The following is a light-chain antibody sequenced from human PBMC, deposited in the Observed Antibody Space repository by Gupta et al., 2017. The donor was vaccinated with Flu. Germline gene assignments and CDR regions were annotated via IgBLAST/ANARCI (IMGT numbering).Light chain of an antibody. Sequence: QSVLTQPPSASGTPGQRVTIYCSGSTSNIGRNTVNWYQHLPGTAPKLLIYSYSQRPSGVPDRFSASKSGTSAPLAISGLQSDDEALYYCSAWDDSLNGPVFGGGTKLTVL. CDR3: SAWDDSLNGPV. J-gene: IGLJ3*02. CDR1: TSNIGRNT. CDR2: SYS. V-gene: IGLV1-44*01.